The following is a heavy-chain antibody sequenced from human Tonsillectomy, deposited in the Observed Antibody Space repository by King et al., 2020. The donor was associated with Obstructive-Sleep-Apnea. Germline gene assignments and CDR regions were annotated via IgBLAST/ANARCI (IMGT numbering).Heavy chain of an antibody. V-gene: IGHV4-34*01. CDR3: ARPKWGQQLVHAFDI. Sequence: VQLQQWGAGLLKPSETLSLTCGVYGGSLTNYYWNWIRQPPGKGLEWIGEINHSGSTNYNPSLKSRVTISVDTSKNQFSLKLTSVTAADTAVYYCARPKWGQQLVHAFDIWGQGTMVTVSS. D-gene: IGHD6-13*01. CDR2: INHSGST. J-gene: IGHJ3*02. CDR1: GGSLTNYY.